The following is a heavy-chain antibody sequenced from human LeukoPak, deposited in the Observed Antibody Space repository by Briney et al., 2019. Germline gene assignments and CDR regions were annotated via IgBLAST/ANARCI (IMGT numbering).Heavy chain of an antibody. CDR1: GFTLSNYW. CDR2: IKQDGSEK. CDR3: AKGGAVRGVQSGRFDD. Sequence: GGSLRLSCAASGFTLSNYWMSWVRQAPGKGLEWVANIKQDGSEKYYVDSVKGRFTISRDNAKNSLYLQMNSLTAEDTAAYYCAKGGAVRGVQSGRFDDWGQGTLVTVSP. V-gene: IGHV3-7*03. D-gene: IGHD3-10*01. J-gene: IGHJ4*02.